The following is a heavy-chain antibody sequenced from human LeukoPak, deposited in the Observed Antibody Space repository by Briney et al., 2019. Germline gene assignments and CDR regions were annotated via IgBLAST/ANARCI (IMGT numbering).Heavy chain of an antibody. D-gene: IGHD6-13*01. V-gene: IGHV3-7*01. CDR3: ASNGVYLDY. Sequence: GGSLRLSCVVSGFTFSSYWMSWVRQAPGKGLEWVANIKPDGSEMYYVDSVKGRFTISRDSAKNSLYLQMNSLRVEDTAVYYCASNGVYLDYWGQGTLVTVSS. J-gene: IGHJ4*02. CDR1: GFTFSSYW. CDR2: IKPDGSEM.